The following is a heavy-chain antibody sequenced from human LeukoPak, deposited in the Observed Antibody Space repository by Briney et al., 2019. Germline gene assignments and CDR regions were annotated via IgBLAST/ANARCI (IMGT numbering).Heavy chain of an antibody. CDR3: AKGDTTWELPYDD. J-gene: IGHJ4*02. D-gene: IGHD1-26*01. CDR2: ISGSGFTI. CDR1: GFTFDDYS. Sequence: GGSLRLSCATSGFTFDDYSMNWVRQAPGKGLEWISYISGSGFTIHYADSVKGRFTISRDKSKNTLYLQMNSLRAEDTAVYYCAKGDTTWELPYDDWGQGTLVTVSS. V-gene: IGHV3-48*01.